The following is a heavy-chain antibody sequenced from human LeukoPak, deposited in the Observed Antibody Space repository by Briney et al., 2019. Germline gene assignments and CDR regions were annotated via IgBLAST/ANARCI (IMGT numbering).Heavy chain of an antibody. J-gene: IGHJ6*03. CDR1: GGTFSSYA. CDR2: MNPNSGNT. Sequence: ASVKVSCKASGGTFSSYAISWVRQAPGQGLEWMGWMNPNSGNTGYAQKFQGRVTMTRNTSISTAYMELSSLRSEDTAVYYCARGRLHLYYYYMDVWGKGTTVTVSS. D-gene: IGHD4-11*01. CDR3: ARGRLHLYYYYMDV. V-gene: IGHV1-8*02.